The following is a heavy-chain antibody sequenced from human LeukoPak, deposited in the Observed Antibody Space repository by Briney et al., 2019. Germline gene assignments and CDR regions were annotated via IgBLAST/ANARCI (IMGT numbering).Heavy chain of an antibody. CDR2: INYSGNT. J-gene: IGHJ4*02. CDR1: GGSIGSYY. CDR3: ARQLYDSRTIDY. D-gene: IGHD3-22*01. Sequence: SETLSLTCTVSGGSIGSYYWGWIRQPPGRGPEWIGIINYSGNTYYNPSLKSRVTISVDTPKNQFSLKVSSVTAADTAVYYCARQLYDSRTIDYWGQGTLVTVSS. V-gene: IGHV4-39*07.